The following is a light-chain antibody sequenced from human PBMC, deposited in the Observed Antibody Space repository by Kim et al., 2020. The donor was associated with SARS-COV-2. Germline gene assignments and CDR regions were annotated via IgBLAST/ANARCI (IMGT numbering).Light chain of an antibody. J-gene: IGLJ3*02. V-gene: IGLV2-23*01. CDR1: SSDVGSYNL. CDR2: EGS. CDR3: CSYAGSSTWV. Sequence: GTSVTIPCTGTSSDVGSYNLVSWYQQHPGKAPKLMIYEGSKRPSGVSNRFSGSKSGNTASLTISGLQAEDEADYYCCSYAGSSTWVFGGGTKLTVL.